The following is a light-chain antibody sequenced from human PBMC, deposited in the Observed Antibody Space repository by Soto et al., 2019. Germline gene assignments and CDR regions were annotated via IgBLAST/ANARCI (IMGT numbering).Light chain of an antibody. J-gene: IGKJ1*01. Sequence: DIPMTQSPSTLSASVGDSVTITCRASQMIYTWLAWYQQRPGKAPKLLIYEASSLDVGVPSRFSGSGSGTEFTLTISSLQPDDFATYYCQQYNTFWTFGQGTKVDI. CDR1: QMIYTW. CDR3: QQYNTFWT. V-gene: IGKV1-5*03. CDR2: EAS.